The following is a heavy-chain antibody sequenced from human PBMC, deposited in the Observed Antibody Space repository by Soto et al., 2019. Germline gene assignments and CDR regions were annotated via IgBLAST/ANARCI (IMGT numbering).Heavy chain of an antibody. V-gene: IGHV4-34*01. Sequence: SDTLSLTCAVYGGSFSGYYWSWIRQPPGKGLEWIGEINHSGSTNYNPSLKSRVTISADTSKNQFSLKLSSVTAADTAVYYCARGLIGQYDFWSGYYSACMDVWGQGTTVTVSS. CDR3: ARGLIGQYDFWSGYYSACMDV. CDR1: GGSFSGYY. J-gene: IGHJ6*02. CDR2: INHSGST. D-gene: IGHD3-3*01.